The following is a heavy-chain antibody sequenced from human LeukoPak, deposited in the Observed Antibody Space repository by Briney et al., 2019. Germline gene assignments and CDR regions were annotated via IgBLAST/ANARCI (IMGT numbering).Heavy chain of an antibody. Sequence: GGSLSLYSAASAFTFNVYWMSWFRQAPGKGLEWVANTKKDGREKNYVYSVKGAFTISRDKATNSLYLQMNSRRAEDTAVDYCVRDSYGSWSGSSRGTFDYWGQGTLVTVSS. V-gene: IGHV3-7*01. CDR2: TKKDGREK. CDR1: AFTFNVYW. D-gene: IGHD3-3*01. J-gene: IGHJ4*02. CDR3: VRDSYGSWSGSSRGTFDY.